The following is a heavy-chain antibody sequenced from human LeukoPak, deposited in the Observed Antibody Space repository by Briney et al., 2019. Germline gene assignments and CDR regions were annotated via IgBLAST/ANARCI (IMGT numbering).Heavy chain of an antibody. V-gene: IGHV4-59*01. D-gene: IGHD3-22*01. CDR2: IYYSGST. J-gene: IGHJ4*02. Sequence: PSETLSLTCTVSGGSISSYYWSWIRQPPGKGLEWIGYIYYSGSTNYNPSLKSRVTISVDTSKNQFSLKLSSVTAADTAVYYCARDGYDSSRYFSYWGQGTLVTVSS. CDR3: ARDGYDSSRYFSY. CDR1: GGSISSYY.